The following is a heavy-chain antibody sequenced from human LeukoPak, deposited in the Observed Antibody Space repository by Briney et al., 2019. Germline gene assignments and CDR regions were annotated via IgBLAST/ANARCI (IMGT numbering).Heavy chain of an antibody. CDR2: INAGNGNT. V-gene: IGHV1-3*01. CDR1: GYTFTSYA. CDR3: ARDGKWNYHDFDP. J-gene: IGHJ5*02. Sequence: GASVKVSCKASGYTFTSYAMHWVRQAPGQRLEWMGWINAGNGNTKYSQKFQGRVTMTRDTSISTAYMELSRLTSDDTAVYFCARDGKWNYHDFDPWGQGTLVTVSS. D-gene: IGHD1-7*01.